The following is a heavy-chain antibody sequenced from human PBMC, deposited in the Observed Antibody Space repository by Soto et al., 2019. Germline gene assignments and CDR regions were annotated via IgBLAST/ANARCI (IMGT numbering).Heavy chain of an antibody. CDR2: ISSTTNYI. J-gene: IGHJ4*02. CDR3: ARESEDLSSNLDY. CDR1: GFTFTRYS. Sequence: GGSLRLSCAASGFTFTRYSMNWVRQAPGKGLEWVASISSTTNYIYYGESLKGRLTISRDNAKNSMYLQMNTLRAEDTAVYYCARESEDLSSNLDYWGQGTLVTVS. V-gene: IGHV3-21*06.